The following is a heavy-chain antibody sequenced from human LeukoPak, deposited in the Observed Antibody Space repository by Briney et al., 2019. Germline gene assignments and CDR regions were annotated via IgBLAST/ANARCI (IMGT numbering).Heavy chain of an antibody. D-gene: IGHD6-19*01. V-gene: IGHV1-2*02. CDR1: GYTFTGYY. CDR2: INPNSCGT. J-gene: IGHJ4*02. Sequence: ASVKVSCKASGYTFTGYYMHWVRQAPGQGLEWMGWINPNSCGTNYAQKFQGRVTMTRDTSISTAYMDLSRLRSDDTAVYYCAREEAVANPPLDYWGQGTLVTVSS. CDR3: AREEAVANPPLDY.